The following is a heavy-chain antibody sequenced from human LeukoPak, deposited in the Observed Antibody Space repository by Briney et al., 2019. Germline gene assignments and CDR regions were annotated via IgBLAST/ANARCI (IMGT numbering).Heavy chain of an antibody. CDR3: ARDRRGYYDSGSYYPLI. J-gene: IGHJ4*02. CDR1: GYRLTGYY. CDR2: INPNSGGT. Sequence: ASVKVSCKSSGYRLTGYYIHWARQAPGQGLEWMGWINPNSGGTNYAQKLQGRVTMTRDTPVSTAYMEVRRLRSDDTAVYYCARDRRGYYDSGSYYPLIWGQGTLVTVSS. V-gene: IGHV1-2*02. D-gene: IGHD3-10*01.